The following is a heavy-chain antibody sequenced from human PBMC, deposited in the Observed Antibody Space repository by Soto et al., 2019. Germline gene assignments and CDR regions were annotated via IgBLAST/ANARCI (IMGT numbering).Heavy chain of an antibody. CDR3: ARKTMGVEYYSGMDV. D-gene: IGHD3-3*01. V-gene: IGHV1-69*12. CDR1: GGTFSSYA. Sequence: QVQLVQSGAEVKKPGSSVKVSCKASGGTFSSYAINWVRQAPGQGLEWMGGIIPIFGTANFAQKFQVRVTITADESTSTAYRELSSLGSEDTAVYYGARKTMGVEYYSGMDVWGQGTTVTVSS. CDR2: IIPIFGTA. J-gene: IGHJ6*02.